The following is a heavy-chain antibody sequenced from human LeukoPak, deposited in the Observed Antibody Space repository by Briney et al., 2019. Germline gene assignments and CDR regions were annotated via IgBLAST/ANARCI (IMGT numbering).Heavy chain of an antibody. CDR2: IYYSGST. CDR1: GGSISSGGYY. J-gene: IGHJ4*02. Sequence: PSETLSLTCTVSGGSISSGGYYWSWIRQHPGKGLEWIGYIYYSGSTNYNPSLKSRVTISVDTSKNQFSLKLSSVTAADTAVYYCARSLEGYSDILTGLPINYFDYWGQGTLVTVSS. D-gene: IGHD3-9*01. CDR3: ARSLEGYSDILTGLPINYFDY. V-gene: IGHV4-61*08.